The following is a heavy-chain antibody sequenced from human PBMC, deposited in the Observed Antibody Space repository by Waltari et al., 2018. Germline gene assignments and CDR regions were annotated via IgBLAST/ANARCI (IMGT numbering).Heavy chain of an antibody. D-gene: IGHD3-3*01. Sequence: EVQLVESGGVVVQPGGSLRLSCAASGFTFDDYAMHWVRQAPGKGLEWVSLISWDGGSTYYADSVKGRFTISRDNSKNSLYLQMNSLRAEDTALYYCAKDMERFLEWLPKGPTGFDYWGQGTLVTVSS. CDR1: GFTFDDYA. CDR2: ISWDGGST. J-gene: IGHJ4*02. V-gene: IGHV3-43D*03. CDR3: AKDMERFLEWLPKGPTGFDY.